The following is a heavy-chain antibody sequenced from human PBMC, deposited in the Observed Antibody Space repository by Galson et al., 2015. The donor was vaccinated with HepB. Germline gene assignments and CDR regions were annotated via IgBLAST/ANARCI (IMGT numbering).Heavy chain of an antibody. CDR2: VSASGGGA. J-gene: IGHJ6*02. V-gene: IGHV3-23*01. CDR1: GFTFSSYA. Sequence: SLRLSCAASGFTFSSYAMHWVRQAPGKGLEWVSSVSASGGGAHYADSVKGRFAVSRDNSKNTLYLQMNSLRAEDTAVYYCARDYASSWYFNHYYGMDVWGQGTTVTVSS. CDR3: ARDYASSWYFNHYYGMDV. D-gene: IGHD6-13*01.